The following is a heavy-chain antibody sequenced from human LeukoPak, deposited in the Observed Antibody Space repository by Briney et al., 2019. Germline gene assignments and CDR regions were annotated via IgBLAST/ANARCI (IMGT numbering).Heavy chain of an antibody. J-gene: IGHJ4*02. Sequence: GGSLRLSCTASGFTFGDYAMSWFRQAPGKGLEWVGFIRSKAYGGTTEYAASVKGRFTISRDDSQSIAYLQMNSLKTEDTAVYYCTRALLWFGELFDYWGQGTLVTVSS. CDR3: TRALLWFGELFDY. CDR2: IRSKAYGGTT. D-gene: IGHD3-10*01. CDR1: GFTFGDYA. V-gene: IGHV3-49*03.